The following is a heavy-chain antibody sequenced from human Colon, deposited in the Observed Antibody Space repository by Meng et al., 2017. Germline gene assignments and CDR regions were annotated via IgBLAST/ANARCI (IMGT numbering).Heavy chain of an antibody. Sequence: LRESGPGLAKPSGALSLTCVVPCGSLISSNWWTWVRQAPGKGLEWIGEIYRSGSTNYNPSLKSRVTISIDTSKNEFSLKLTSVTAADTALYYCARRVQYSSGYYYFDFWGQGTLVTVSS. D-gene: IGHD3-22*01. CDR1: CGSLISSNW. V-gene: IGHV4-4*02. CDR3: ARRVQYSSGYYYFDF. CDR2: IYRSGST. J-gene: IGHJ4*02.